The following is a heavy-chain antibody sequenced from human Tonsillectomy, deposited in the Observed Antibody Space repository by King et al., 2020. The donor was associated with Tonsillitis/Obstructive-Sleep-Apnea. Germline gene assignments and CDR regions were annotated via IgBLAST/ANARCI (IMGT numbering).Heavy chain of an antibody. D-gene: IGHD3-16*01. J-gene: IGHJ6*03. CDR1: GESFSGYY. CDR3: AGGFLGGGPVYYYYYMDV. Sequence: QVQLQQWGAGLLKPSETLSLTCAVYGESFSGYYWNWIRQPPGKGLEWIGEINYSESTNYNPSLKRRVTISIDTSKNQFSLKLNSVTAADTAVYYCAGGFLGGGPVYYYYYMDVWGKGTPVTVSS. CDR2: INYSEST. V-gene: IGHV4-34*01.